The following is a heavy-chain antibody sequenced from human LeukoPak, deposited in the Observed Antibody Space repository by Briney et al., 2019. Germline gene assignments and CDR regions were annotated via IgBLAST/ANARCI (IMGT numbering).Heavy chain of an antibody. CDR2: INPSGGST. CDR3: ARSVVGVHAGNFDY. Sequence: ASVKVSCNASGYTFTAYHIHWVRQAPGQGIEWMGMINPSGGSTSYAQKVEGRVSMTRARSTSTVYTELSSLRSQDTAVYFCARSVVGVHAGNFDYWGQGTLVTVSS. D-gene: IGHD1-1*01. J-gene: IGHJ4*02. V-gene: IGHV1-46*04. CDR1: GYTFTAYH.